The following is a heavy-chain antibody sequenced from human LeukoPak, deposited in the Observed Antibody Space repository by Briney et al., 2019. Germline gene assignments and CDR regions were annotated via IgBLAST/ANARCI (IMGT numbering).Heavy chain of an antibody. CDR3: ARSHNVYCSSTSCYAYYFDY. J-gene: IGHJ4*02. Sequence: SVKVSCKASGGTFISYAISWVRQAPGQGLEWMGGIIPIFGTANYAQKFQGRVTITADESTSTAYMELSSLRSEDTAVYYCARSHNVYCSSTSCYAYYFDYWGQGTLVTVSS. D-gene: IGHD2-2*01. CDR2: IIPIFGTA. CDR1: GGTFISYA. V-gene: IGHV1-69*13.